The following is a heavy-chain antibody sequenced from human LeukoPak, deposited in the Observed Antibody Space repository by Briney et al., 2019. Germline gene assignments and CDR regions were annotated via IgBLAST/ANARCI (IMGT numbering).Heavy chain of an antibody. D-gene: IGHD1-14*01. J-gene: IGHJ5*02. CDR3: ARGRKNRYGWFDP. CDR1: GYTFTSYD. Sequence: ASVKVSCKASGYTFTSYDINWVRQAPGQGLEWMGWMNPNSGNTGYAQKFQGRVTITRNTSISTAYMELSSLGSEDTAVYYCARGRKNRYGWFDPWGQGTLVTVSS. V-gene: IGHV1-8*03. CDR2: MNPNSGNT.